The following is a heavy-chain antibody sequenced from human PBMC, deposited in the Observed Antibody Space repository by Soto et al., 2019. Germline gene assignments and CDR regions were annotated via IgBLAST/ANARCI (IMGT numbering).Heavy chain of an antibody. CDR2: IFPDDSDT. J-gene: IGHJ4*02. D-gene: IGHD3-16*01. Sequence: PGKTLKISCKASGYIIKNYWIGWMRQMPGQGMEWMGIIFPDDSDTRYSPSFQGHVTISVDKSISTAYVQWSSLKASDSTIYYCFRGGVTSRTFDYWGPGTLVTVSS. CDR1: GYIIKNYW. CDR3: FRGGVTSRTFDY. V-gene: IGHV5-51*01.